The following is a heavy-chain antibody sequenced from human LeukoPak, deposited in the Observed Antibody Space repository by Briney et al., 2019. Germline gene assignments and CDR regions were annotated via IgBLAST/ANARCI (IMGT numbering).Heavy chain of an antibody. CDR2: IYPGDSDT. V-gene: IGHV5-51*01. J-gene: IGHJ6*03. CDR3: ARHRSLLRRGYYMDV. CDR1: GYSFTSYW. Sequence: GESLKISCKGSGYSFTSYWIGWVRQMPGKGLEWMGIIYPGDSDTRYSPSFQGQVTISADESISTAYLQWSSLKASDTAMYYCARHRSLLRRGYYMDVWGKGTTVTISS. D-gene: IGHD3-22*01.